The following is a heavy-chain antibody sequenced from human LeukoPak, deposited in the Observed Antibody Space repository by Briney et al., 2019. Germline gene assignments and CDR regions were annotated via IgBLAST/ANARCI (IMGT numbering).Heavy chain of an antibody. J-gene: IGHJ1*01. Sequence: GASVKVSCKASGGTFSSYAISWVRQAPGQGLEWMGGIIPIFGTANYAQKFQGRVTITADKSTSTAYMELSSLRSEDTAVYYCARACGGYSSSRRYFQHWGQGTLVTVSS. D-gene: IGHD6-13*01. CDR2: IIPIFGTA. CDR3: ARACGGYSSSRRYFQH. CDR1: GGTFSSYA. V-gene: IGHV1-69*06.